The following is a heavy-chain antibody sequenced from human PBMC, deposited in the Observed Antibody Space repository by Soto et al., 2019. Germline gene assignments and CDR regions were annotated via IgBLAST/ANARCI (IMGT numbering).Heavy chain of an antibody. V-gene: IGHV1-18*01. CDR3: ASMVAAKWYFDY. Sequence: GASVKVSCKASGYTFTSYGISWVRQAPGQGLEWMGWISAYNGNTNYAQKLQGRVTITADDSTSTAYMELSSLRSDDTAVYYCASMVAAKWYFDYWGQGPLVTVSS. CDR1: GYTFTSYG. CDR2: ISAYNGNT. D-gene: IGHD5-12*01. J-gene: IGHJ4*02.